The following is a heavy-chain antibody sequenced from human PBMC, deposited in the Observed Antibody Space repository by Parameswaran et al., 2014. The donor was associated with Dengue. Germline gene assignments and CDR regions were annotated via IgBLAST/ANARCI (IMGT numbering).Heavy chain of an antibody. CDR2: IRSKAYGGTT. J-gene: IGHJ3*02. CDR3: TRAHFGWDDAFDI. Sequence: RWIRQPPGKGLEWVGFIRSKAYGGTTEYAASVKGRFTISRDDSKSIAYLQMNSLKTEDTAVYYCTRAHFGWDDAFDIWGQGTMVTVSS. D-gene: IGHD6-19*01. V-gene: IGHV3-49*02.